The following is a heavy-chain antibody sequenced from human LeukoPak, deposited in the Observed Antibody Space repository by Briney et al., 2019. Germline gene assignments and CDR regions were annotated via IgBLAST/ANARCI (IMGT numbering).Heavy chain of an antibody. CDR1: GGSISNYY. CDR3: GSTNYTPPLKSRVTISAHTSKTHFSLKLSSVTAADTAVYYCARRSDFLSTYYLDGFDF. J-gene: IGHJ3*01. CDR2: LYYGGST. V-gene: IGHV4-59*08. D-gene: IGHD3-10*01. Sequence: PSETLSLTCTVSGGSISNYYWSWIRQPPGKGLEWLGCLYYGGSTNYNPSLKSRVPISADPSKNHFSLKLRAVTASDPAVYYGGSTNYTPPLKSRVTISAHTSKTHFSLKLSSVTAADTAVYYCARRSDFLSTYYLDGFDFWGQGTMVTVSS.